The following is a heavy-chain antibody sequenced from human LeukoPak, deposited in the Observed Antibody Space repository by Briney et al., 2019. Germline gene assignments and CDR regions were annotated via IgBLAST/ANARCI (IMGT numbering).Heavy chain of an antibody. CDR3: ARVGLVGAFFDY. V-gene: IGHV4-59*12. D-gene: IGHD1-26*01. J-gene: IGHJ4*02. Sequence: SETLSLTCTVSGGSINNYYWTWIRQPPGKGLEWIGYIYYSGSTNYNPSLKSRVTISVDTAKNQFSLKLSSVTAADTAVYYCARVGLVGAFFDYWGQGTLVTVSS. CDR2: IYYSGST. CDR1: GGSINNYY.